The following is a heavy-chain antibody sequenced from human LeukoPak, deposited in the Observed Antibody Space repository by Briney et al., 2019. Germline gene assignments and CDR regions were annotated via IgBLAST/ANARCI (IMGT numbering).Heavy chain of an antibody. V-gene: IGHV3-48*03. D-gene: IGHD2-15*01. CDR2: ISNSGSSI. J-gene: IGHJ4*02. CDR1: GFTFSSYE. Sequence: PGGSLRLSCAASGFTFSSYEMNWVRQAPGKGLEWLSHISNSGSSIHYADSVKGRFTISRDNAKNSLYLQMNSLRAEDTAVYYCARTRGGPFDYWGQGTLVTVSS. CDR3: ARTRGGPFDY.